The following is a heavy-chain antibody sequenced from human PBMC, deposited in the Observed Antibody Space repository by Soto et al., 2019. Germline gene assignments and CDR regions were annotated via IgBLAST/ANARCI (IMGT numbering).Heavy chain of an antibody. V-gene: IGHV1-46*01. J-gene: IGHJ6*02. D-gene: IGHD6-13*01. CDR1: GYTFTSYG. CDR3: ARGRSGIAAAGTNRNYYGMDV. Sequence: ASVKVSCKASGYTFTSYGISWVRQAPGQGLEWMGIINPSGGSTSYAQKFQGRVTMTRDTSTSTVYMELSSLRSEDTAVYYCARGRSGIAAAGTNRNYYGMDVWGQGTTVTVSS. CDR2: INPSGGST.